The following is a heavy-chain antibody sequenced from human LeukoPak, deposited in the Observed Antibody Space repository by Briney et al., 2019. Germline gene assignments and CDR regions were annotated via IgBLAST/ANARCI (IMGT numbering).Heavy chain of an antibody. D-gene: IGHD5-18*01. J-gene: IGHJ4*02. CDR2: IYYSGST. CDR1: GGSISSSTFY. V-gene: IGHV4-39*07. CDR3: ARDRQKYSYGPPFDY. Sequence: SETLSLTCTVSGGSISSSTFYWGWIRQPPGKGLEWIGTIYYSGSTFYNPSLKSRVTISVDTSKNQFSLKLSSVTAADTAVYYCARDRQKYSYGPPFDYWGQGTLVTVSS.